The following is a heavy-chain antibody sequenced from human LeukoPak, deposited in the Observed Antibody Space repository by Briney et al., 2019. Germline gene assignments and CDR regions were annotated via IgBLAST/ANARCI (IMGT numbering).Heavy chain of an antibody. CDR2: VYYSGST. CDR1: GDSISDYY. CDR3: ARELDGNGGWFDP. J-gene: IGHJ5*02. V-gene: IGHV4-59*01. Sequence: SETLSLTCTVSGDSISDYYWSWIRQPPGRGLEWIGEVYYSGSTHYNPSLKSRVAISVDTSKNQFSLRLRSVTAADTAVYYCARELDGNGGWFDPWGQGTLVTVSS. D-gene: IGHD5-24*01.